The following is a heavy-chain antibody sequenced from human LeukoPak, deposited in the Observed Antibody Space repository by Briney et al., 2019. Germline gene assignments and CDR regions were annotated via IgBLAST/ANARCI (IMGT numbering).Heavy chain of an antibody. CDR2: INPNSGGT. CDR3: ARDDTRKSYISNPVY. CDR1: GYTFTGYY. V-gene: IGHV1-2*02. D-gene: IGHD1-1*01. Sequence: ASVKVSCKASGYTFTGYYMHWVRQAPGQGLEWMGWINPNSGGTNYAQKFQGRVTVTRDTSISTAYMELSRLRSDDTAVYYCARDDTRKSYISNPVYWGQGTLVTVSS. J-gene: IGHJ4*02.